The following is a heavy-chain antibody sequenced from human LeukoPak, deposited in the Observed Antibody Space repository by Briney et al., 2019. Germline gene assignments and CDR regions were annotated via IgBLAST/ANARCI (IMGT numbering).Heavy chain of an antibody. CDR2: IYYSGST. D-gene: IGHD5-18*01. J-gene: IGHJ4*02. CDR3: ARMDTAMFDY. Sequence: LETLPLTCTVSGGSISSYYWSWIRQPPGKGLEWIGYIYYSGSTNYNPSLKSRVTISVDTSKNQFSLKLSSVTAADTAVYYCARMDTAMFDYWGQGTLVTVSS. V-gene: IGHV4-59*01. CDR1: GGSISSYY.